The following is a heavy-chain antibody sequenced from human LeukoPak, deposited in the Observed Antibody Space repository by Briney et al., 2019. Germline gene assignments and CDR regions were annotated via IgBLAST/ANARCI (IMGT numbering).Heavy chain of an antibody. CDR2: IWYDGSNK. CDR1: GFIFSTYG. D-gene: IGHD3/OR15-3a*01. Sequence: GGSLRLSCAASGFIFSTYGMHWVRQPPGKGLEWVAVIWYDGSNKYYADSVRGRFTVSRDNSMDTLYLQMNSLRADDTAVYYCARAVGPFDYWGQGTLVTVSS. J-gene: IGHJ4*02. V-gene: IGHV3-33*01. CDR3: ARAVGPFDY.